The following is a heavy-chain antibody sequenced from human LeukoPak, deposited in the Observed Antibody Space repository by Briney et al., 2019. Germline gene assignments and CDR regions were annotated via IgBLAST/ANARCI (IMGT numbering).Heavy chain of an antibody. CDR1: GYTFTSYG. CDR3: ARDRVGGREGAPWFDP. J-gene: IGHJ5*02. V-gene: IGHV1-18*01. CDR2: ISAYNGNT. D-gene: IGHD1-26*01. Sequence: EASVKVSCKASGYTFTSYGISWVRQAPGQGLEWMGWISAYNGNTNYAQKLQGRVTMTTDTSTSTAYMELRSLTSDDAAVYYCARDRVGGREGAPWFDPWGQGTLVTVSS.